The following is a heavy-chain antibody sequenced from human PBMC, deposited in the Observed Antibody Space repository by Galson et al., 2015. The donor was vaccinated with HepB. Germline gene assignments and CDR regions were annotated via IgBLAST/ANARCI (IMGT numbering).Heavy chain of an antibody. CDR1: GFTFSSYA. CDR2: IRGSGGST. Sequence: SLRLSCAASGFTFSSYAMRWVRQAPGKGLEWVSAIRGSGGSTYYADSVKGRFTISRDNSKNTLYLQMNSLRAEDTAVYYCAREYGASDFDPWGQGTLVTVSS. D-gene: IGHD4-17*01. CDR3: AREYGASDFDP. J-gene: IGHJ5*02. V-gene: IGHV3-23*01.